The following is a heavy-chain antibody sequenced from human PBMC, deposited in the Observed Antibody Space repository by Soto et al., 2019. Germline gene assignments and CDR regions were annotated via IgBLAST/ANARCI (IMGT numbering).Heavy chain of an antibody. D-gene: IGHD2-21*01. CDR3: ASFRDQFAFDI. J-gene: IGHJ3*02. CDR2: ISAYNGNT. Sequence: SLTLSSKHSGSSCPSPCIGCDPQVLGQGLEWMGWISAYNGNTNYAQTPQGRVTMTTDTSTSTAYMELRSLRSDDTAVYYCASFRDQFAFDIWGQGTMVNVS. CDR1: GSSCPSPC. V-gene: IGHV1-18*01.